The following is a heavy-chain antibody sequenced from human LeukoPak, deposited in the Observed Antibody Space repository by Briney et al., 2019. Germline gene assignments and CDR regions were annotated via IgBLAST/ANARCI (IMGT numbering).Heavy chain of an antibody. CDR3: ARVNINNWHSCDY. D-gene: IGHD1-1*01. V-gene: IGHV4-59*12. CDR1: GVSISIYY. J-gene: IGHJ4*02. CDR2: IDNSGSP. Sequence: PSETLSLTCTVSGVSISIYYWSWVRQPPGKGLKWIGYIDNSGSPNYNPSLKSRVTISVDKSRNHFSLNLSSVTAADTAVYYCARVNINNWHSCDYWGQGTLVTVSS.